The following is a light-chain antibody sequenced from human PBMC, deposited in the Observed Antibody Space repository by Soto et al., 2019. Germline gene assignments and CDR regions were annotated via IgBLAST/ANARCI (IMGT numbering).Light chain of an antibody. CDR1: QSVSSN. CDR3: QQYNGWPHT. V-gene: IGKV3-15*01. J-gene: IGKJ4*01. Sequence: DIVMTQSPATLSVSPGERATLACRASQSVSSNLAWYLQSPGQAPRLLIYNASTRATAIPARFSGSGSGTEFTLTISSLQSEDFAVYHCQQYNGWPHTFGGGTKVEIK. CDR2: NAS.